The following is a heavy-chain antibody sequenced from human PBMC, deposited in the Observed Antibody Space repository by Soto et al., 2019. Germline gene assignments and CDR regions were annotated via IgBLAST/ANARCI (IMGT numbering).Heavy chain of an antibody. J-gene: IGHJ3*02. D-gene: IGHD3-22*01. Sequence: WVRQAPGKGLEWVSGISWNSGSIGYADSVKGRFTISRDNAKNSLYLQMNSLRAEDTALYYCAKDSGYDSSGYPHDAFDIWGQGTMVTVSS. V-gene: IGHV3-9*01. CDR3: AKDSGYDSSGYPHDAFDI. CDR2: ISWNSGSI.